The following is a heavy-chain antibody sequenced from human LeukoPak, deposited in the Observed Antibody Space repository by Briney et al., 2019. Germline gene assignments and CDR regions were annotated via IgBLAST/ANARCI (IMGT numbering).Heavy chain of an antibody. D-gene: IGHD2/OR15-2a*01. CDR3: ARETFSHYYFDY. V-gene: IGHV4-4*07. CDR2: VYTSGST. J-gene: IGHJ4*02. Sequence: SETLSLTCTVSGDSISRYSWTWIRQSAGKGLEWIGRVYTSGSTNYNPSLKSRVTMSVDTSKNQFSLRLSSVTAADTAVYYCARETFSHYYFDYWGQGTLVTVSS. CDR1: GDSISRYS.